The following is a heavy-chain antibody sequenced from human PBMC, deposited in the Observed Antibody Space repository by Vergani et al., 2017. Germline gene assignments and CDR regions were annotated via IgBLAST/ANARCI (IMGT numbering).Heavy chain of an antibody. D-gene: IGHD3-22*01. Sequence: QVQLQQWGAGLLKPSETLSLTCAVYGGSFSGYYWSWIRQPPGKGLEWIGEINHSGSTNYNPSLKSRVTISVDTSKNQFSLKLSSVTAADTAVYYCARGLGSSGYYRGPRRHNWFDPWGQGTLVTVSS. V-gene: IGHV4-34*01. CDR1: GGSFSGYY. CDR2: INHSGST. CDR3: ARGLGSSGYYRGPRRHNWFDP. J-gene: IGHJ5*02.